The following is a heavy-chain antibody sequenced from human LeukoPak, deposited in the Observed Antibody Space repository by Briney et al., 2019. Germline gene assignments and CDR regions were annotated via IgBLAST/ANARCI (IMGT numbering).Heavy chain of an antibody. CDR2: IYPGDSDT. Sequence: GESLKISCKGSGYSFTSYWIGRERQMPGKGLEWMGIIYPGDSDTRYSPSFQGQVTISADKSISTACLQSSSLEASDTAMYYCARGYYYDSSGYPDYWGQGTLVTVSS. J-gene: IGHJ4*02. CDR3: ARGYYYDSSGYPDY. V-gene: IGHV5-51*01. D-gene: IGHD3-22*01. CDR1: GYSFTSYW.